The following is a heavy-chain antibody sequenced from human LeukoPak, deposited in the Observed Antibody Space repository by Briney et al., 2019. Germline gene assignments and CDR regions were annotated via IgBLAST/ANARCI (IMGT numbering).Heavy chain of an antibody. CDR2: TYYRSKWYN. V-gene: IGHV6-1*01. CDR3: ARGDHYYDY. J-gene: IGHJ4*02. CDR1: GDSVSSNNAA. D-gene: IGHD3-22*01. Sequence: SQTLSLTCAISGDSVSSNNAALNWIRQSPSRGLEWLGRTYYRSKWYNDYAVSVKSRVTINPDTSKNQFSLQLNSVTPEDTAVYYCARGDHYYDYWGQGTLVTVSS.